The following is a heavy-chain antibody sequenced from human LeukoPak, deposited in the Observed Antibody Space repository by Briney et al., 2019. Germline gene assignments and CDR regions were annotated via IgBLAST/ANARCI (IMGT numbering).Heavy chain of an antibody. J-gene: IGHJ4*02. CDR3: ARETPLVGATPIDY. CDR1: GFTFSSYG. V-gene: IGHV3-33*01. D-gene: IGHD1-26*01. Sequence: GRSLRLSCAASGFTFSSYGMHWVRQAPGKGLEWVAVIWYDGSNKYYADSVKGRFTISRDNSKNTLYLQMNSLRAEDTAVYYCARETPLVGATPIDYWGQGTLVTVSS. CDR2: IWYDGSNK.